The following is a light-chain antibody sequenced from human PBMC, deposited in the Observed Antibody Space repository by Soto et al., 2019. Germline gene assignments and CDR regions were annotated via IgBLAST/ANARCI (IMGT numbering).Light chain of an antibody. CDR1: QSISSW. V-gene: IGKV1-5*03. CDR3: QQYASYWT. Sequence: DIQMPRAPSTLSACVGDRVTITCRASQSISSWLAWYQQKPGKAPKLLIYKASSLESGVPSRFSGSGSGTEFTLTISSLQPDDFATYYCQQYASYWTFGQGTKVDIK. J-gene: IGKJ1*01. CDR2: KAS.